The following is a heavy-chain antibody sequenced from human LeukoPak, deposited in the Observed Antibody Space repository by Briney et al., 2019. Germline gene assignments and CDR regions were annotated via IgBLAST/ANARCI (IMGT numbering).Heavy chain of an antibody. V-gene: IGHV1-2*02. D-gene: IGHD3-9*01. J-gene: IGHJ4*02. CDR2: INPNSGGT. Sequence: ASVKVSCKASGYTFTNYGISWVRQAPGQGLEWMGWINPNSGGTNYAQKFQGRVTMIRDTSITTAYMEMSRLRSDDTALYYCARSPHILTGENFDYWGQGTLVTVSS. CDR3: ARSPHILTGENFDY. CDR1: GYTFTNYG.